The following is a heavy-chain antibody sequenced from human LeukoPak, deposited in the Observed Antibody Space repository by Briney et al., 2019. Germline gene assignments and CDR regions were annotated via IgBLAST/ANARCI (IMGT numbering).Heavy chain of an antibody. V-gene: IGHV3-9*03. Sequence: GGSLRLSCAASGFTFDDYAMHWVRQAPGKGLEWVSGISWNSGSVGYADSVKGRFTISRDNAKNSLYLQMNNLRAEDMALYYCAKDTSSSWSLGWFDPWGQGTLVTVSS. CDR1: GFTFDDYA. CDR2: ISWNSGSV. D-gene: IGHD6-13*01. CDR3: AKDTSSSWSLGWFDP. J-gene: IGHJ5*02.